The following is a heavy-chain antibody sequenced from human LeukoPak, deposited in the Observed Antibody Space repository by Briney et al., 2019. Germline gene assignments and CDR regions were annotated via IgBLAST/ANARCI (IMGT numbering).Heavy chain of an antibody. Sequence: PSETLSPTCAVYGGSFSGYYWSWIRQPPGKGLEWIGEINHSGSTNYNPSLKSRVTISVDTSKNQFSLKLSSVTAADTAVYYCARGPRGAAAPGLLLRYMDVWGKGTTVTVSS. CDR2: INHSGST. J-gene: IGHJ6*03. CDR3: ARGPRGAAAPGLLLRYMDV. D-gene: IGHD6-13*01. V-gene: IGHV4-34*01. CDR1: GGSFSGYY.